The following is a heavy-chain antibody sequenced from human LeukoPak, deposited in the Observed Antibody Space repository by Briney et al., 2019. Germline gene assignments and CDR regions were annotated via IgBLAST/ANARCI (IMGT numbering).Heavy chain of an antibody. CDR1: GRSFSGYY. CDR2: INHSGST. J-gene: IGHJ4*02. D-gene: IGHD3-16*02. CDR3: ARGRGYNSFDY. Sequence: KPSETLSLTCAVYGRSFSGYYWSWIRQPPRKGLEWIGEINHSGSTNYNPSLKSRVTISVDTSKNQFSLKLSSVTAADTAVYYCARGRGYNSFDYWGQGTLVTVSS. V-gene: IGHV4-34*01.